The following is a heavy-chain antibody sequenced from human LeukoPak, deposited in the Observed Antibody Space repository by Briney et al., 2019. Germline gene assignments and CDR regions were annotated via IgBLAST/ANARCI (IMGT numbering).Heavy chain of an antibody. CDR1: GYSFTSYW. J-gene: IGHJ4*02. Sequence: GESLKISCKGSGYSFTSYWIGWVRQMPGKGLEWMGIIYPGDSDTRYSPSFQGQVTISADKSIRTAYLQWSSLKASDTAIYYCARTDRGYCNGDTCLFDYWGRGTLVTVSS. V-gene: IGHV5-51*01. CDR3: ARTDRGYCNGDTCLFDY. D-gene: IGHD2-15*01. CDR2: IYPGDSDT.